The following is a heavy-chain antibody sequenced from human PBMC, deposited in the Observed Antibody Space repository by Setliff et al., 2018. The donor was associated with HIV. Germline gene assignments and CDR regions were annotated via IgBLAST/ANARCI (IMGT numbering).Heavy chain of an antibody. Sequence: SETLSLTCAVYGGSFSDYFWSWIRQPPGKRLEWIGEINHTGSTKYNPSLKSRVSISVDTSKNQFSLRLTPVTGADTAVYYCARSYNGVPWTWGQGMLVTVSS. CDR1: GGSFSDYF. V-gene: IGHV4-34*01. J-gene: IGHJ5*02. D-gene: IGHD2-8*01. CDR2: INHTGST. CDR3: ARSYNGVPWT.